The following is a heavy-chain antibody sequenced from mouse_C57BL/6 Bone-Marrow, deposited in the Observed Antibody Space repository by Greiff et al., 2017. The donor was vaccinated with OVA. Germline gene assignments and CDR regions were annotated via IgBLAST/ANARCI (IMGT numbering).Heavy chain of an antibody. CDR2: ISDGGSYT. J-gene: IGHJ2*01. V-gene: IGHV5-4*01. CDR3: ARDTTVVALDY. D-gene: IGHD1-1*01. CDR1: GFTFSSYA. Sequence: DVKLVESGGGLVKPGGSLKLSCAASGFTFSSYAMSWVRQTPEKRLEWVATISDGGSYTYYPDNVTGRFTISRDNAKNNLYLQMSHLKSEDTAMYYCARDTTVVALDYWGQGTTLTVSS.